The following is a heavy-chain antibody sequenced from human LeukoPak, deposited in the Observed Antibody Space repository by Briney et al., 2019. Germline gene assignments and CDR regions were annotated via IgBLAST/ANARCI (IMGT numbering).Heavy chain of an antibody. V-gene: IGHV3-7*04. Sequence: PGGSLRLSCAASGXTLSSYWMTWVRQAPGKGLEWVANIKEDGSEKYYVDSVKGRFTISRDNAKNSLYLQMNSLRAEDTAVYYCARSSMAYFDYWGQGTLVTVSS. CDR2: IKEDGSEK. D-gene: IGHD6-6*01. J-gene: IGHJ4*02. CDR3: ARSSMAYFDY. CDR1: GXTLSSYW.